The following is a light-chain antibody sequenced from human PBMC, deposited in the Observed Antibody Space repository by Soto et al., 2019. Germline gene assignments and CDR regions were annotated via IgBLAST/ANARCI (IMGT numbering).Light chain of an antibody. J-gene: IGLJ2*01. V-gene: IGLV2-14*01. CDR2: DVS. Sequence: QSALTQPASVSGSPGQSIAISCTGTSSDIGSYNYVSWYQQHPGKAPKLIIYDVSSRPSGVSYRFSGSKSGNTASLTISGLQPEDESDYYCSSYTSSITLVFGGGTKRPS. CDR3: SSYTSSITLV. CDR1: SSDIGSYNY.